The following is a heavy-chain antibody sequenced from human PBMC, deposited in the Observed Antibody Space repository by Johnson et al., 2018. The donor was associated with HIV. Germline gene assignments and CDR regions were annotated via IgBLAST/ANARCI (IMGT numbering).Heavy chain of an antibody. CDR1: GFTFSSYG. D-gene: IGHD1-26*01. Sequence: QVQLVESGGGVVHPGKSLRLSCVGSGFTFSSYGMHWVRQAPGEGLDWVAFISRDGGTEYYADSVKGRFAISRDNAKSTLYLLMNYLTPEDTAMYYCAREGRLGSYLGGVAFDIWGQGTMVTVSS. CDR2: ISRDGGTE. V-gene: IGHV3-30*19. CDR3: AREGRLGSYLGGVAFDI. J-gene: IGHJ3*02.